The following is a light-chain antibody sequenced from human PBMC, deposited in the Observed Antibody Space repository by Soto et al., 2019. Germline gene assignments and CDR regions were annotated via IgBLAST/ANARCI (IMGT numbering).Light chain of an antibody. V-gene: IGLV1-51*01. J-gene: IGLJ2*01. CDR3: ATWDNSLNAVV. CDR2: ENN. Sequence: QAVVTQPPSVSAAPGQKVTISCSGTNSNIGNNYVSWYQQLPGTVPKYLIYENNKRPSGISDRFSGSKSGTSATLGITGLQTGDEADYYCATWDNSLNAVVFGGGTKLTVL. CDR1: NSNIGNNY.